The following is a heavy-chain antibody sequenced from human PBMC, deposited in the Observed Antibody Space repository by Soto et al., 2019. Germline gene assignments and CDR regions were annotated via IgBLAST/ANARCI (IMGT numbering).Heavy chain of an antibody. D-gene: IGHD3-22*01. Sequence: ASVKVSCKASGYTFTSYDINWVRQATGQGLEWMGWMNPNSGNTGYAQKFQGRVTMTRNTSISTAYMELSSLRSEDTAVYYCAASLVVVDAFDIWGQGTMVTVSS. CDR2: MNPNSGNT. CDR1: GYTFTSYD. J-gene: IGHJ3*02. V-gene: IGHV1-8*01. CDR3: AASLVVVDAFDI.